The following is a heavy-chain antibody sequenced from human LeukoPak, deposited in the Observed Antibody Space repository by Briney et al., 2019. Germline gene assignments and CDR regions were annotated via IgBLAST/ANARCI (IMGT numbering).Heavy chain of an antibody. CDR2: ISYDGSNK. CDR1: GFTFSSYG. Sequence: PGRSLRLSCAASGFTFSSYGMHWVRQAPGKGLEWVAVISYDGSNKYYADSVKGRFTISRDNSKNTLYLQMNSLRAEDTAVYYCAKNQLRLLEWSGFDPWGQGTLVTVSS. V-gene: IGHV3-30*18. CDR3: AKNQLRLLEWSGFDP. D-gene: IGHD3-3*01. J-gene: IGHJ5*02.